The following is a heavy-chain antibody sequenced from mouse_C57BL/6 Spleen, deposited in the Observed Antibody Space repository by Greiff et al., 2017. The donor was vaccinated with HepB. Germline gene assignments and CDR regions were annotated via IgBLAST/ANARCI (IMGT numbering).Heavy chain of an antibody. CDR3: TRRRDFAY. CDR2: IDPETGGT. D-gene: IGHD3-3*01. CDR1: GYTFTDYE. V-gene: IGHV1-15*01. Sequence: QVHVKQSGAELVRPGASVTLSCKASGYTFTDYEMHWVKQTPVHGLEWIGAIDPETGGTAYNQKFKGKAILTADKSSSTAYMELRSLTSEDSAVYYCTRRRDFAYWGQGTLVTVSA. J-gene: IGHJ3*01.